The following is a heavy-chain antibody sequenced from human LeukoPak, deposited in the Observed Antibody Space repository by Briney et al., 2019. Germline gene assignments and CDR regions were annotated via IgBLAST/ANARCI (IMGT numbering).Heavy chain of an antibody. CDR3: VRATAGFDY. CDR1: GFTFRSCD. J-gene: IGHJ4*02. V-gene: IGHV3-13*04. CDR2: IGTAGDT. Sequence: GGSLRLSCAASGFTFRSCDMHWVRQATGKGLEWVSMIGTAGDTYYPASVKGRFTISRENAKNSLYLQMNSLRAGDTAVYYCVRATAGFDYWGQGTLVTVSS.